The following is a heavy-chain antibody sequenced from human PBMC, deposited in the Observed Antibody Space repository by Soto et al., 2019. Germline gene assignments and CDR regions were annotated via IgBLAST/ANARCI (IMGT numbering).Heavy chain of an antibody. CDR3: IRGGSPYYYDY. CDR1: GFIFSGSA. J-gene: IGHJ4*02. CDR2: ILSKAGNYAT. V-gene: IGHV3-73*01. Sequence: EGQLVESGGGLVQPGGSLKLSCAASGFIFSGSAVHWVRQASGKGLEWVGRILSKAGNYATAYPASMKGRFTISRDDSENTAFLQMNSLKTEDTAVYYCIRGGSPYYYDYWGKGTLVAGSS.